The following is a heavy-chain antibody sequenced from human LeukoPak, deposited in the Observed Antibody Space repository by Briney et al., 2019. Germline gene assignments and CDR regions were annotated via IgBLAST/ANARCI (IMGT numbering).Heavy chain of an antibody. Sequence: EASVKVSCKASGHSFTSCDINWVRQATGQGLEWMGWMNPNSGNTRYAQKFQGRVTMTRNTSISTAYMELSSLRSEDTAVYYCARSPKYYYDSSGYYGMDVWGQGTTVTVSS. J-gene: IGHJ6*02. CDR1: GHSFTSCD. CDR2: MNPNSGNT. D-gene: IGHD3-22*01. V-gene: IGHV1-8*01. CDR3: ARSPKYYYDSSGYYGMDV.